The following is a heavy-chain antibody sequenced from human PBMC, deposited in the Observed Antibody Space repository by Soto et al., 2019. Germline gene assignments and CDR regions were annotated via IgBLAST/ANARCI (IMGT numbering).Heavy chain of an antibody. CDR3: ARDSEYSSSYYYYYGMDV. J-gene: IGHJ6*02. CDR2: ISAYNGNT. CDR1: GYTFTSYG. V-gene: IGHV1-18*04. Sequence: ASVKVSFKASGYTFTSYGISWVRQAPGQGLEWMGWISAYNGNTNYAQKLQGRVTMTTDTSTSTAYMELRSLRSDDTAVYYCARDSEYSSSYYYYYGMDVWGQGTTVTVSS. D-gene: IGHD6-6*01.